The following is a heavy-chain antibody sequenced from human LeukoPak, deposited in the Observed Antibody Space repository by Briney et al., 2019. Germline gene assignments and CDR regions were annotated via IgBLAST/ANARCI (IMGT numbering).Heavy chain of an antibody. V-gene: IGHV1-46*01. J-gene: IGHJ4*02. D-gene: IGHD6-13*01. CDR2: INPSGGST. CDR3: ATYGYSSSWYAAISH. CDR1: GYTFTNYF. Sequence: ASVTVSCTASGYTFTNYFMHWVRQAPGQGLEWMGLINPSGGSTTYAQKFQGRVTMTRDTSTSTVYMELSSLRSEDTAVYYCATYGYSSSWYAAISHWGQGTLVTVSS.